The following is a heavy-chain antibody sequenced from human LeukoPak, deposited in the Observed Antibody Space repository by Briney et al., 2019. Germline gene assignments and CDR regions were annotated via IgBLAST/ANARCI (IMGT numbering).Heavy chain of an antibody. CDR3: RDQFDF. J-gene: IGHJ4*02. CDR2: ISADGASP. Sequence: GGSLRLSCAASGFTFGSYAMSWVRQAPGKGLEWVSAISADGASPWYAGSVRGRSTISRDDSKNTVYLQMESLYFCARDRDHPRDQFDFWGQGTLVTVSS. V-gene: IGHV3-23*01. CDR1: GFTFGSYA. D-gene: IGHD1-14*01.